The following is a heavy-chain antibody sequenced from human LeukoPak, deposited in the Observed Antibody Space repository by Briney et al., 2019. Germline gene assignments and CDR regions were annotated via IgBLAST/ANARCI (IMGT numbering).Heavy chain of an antibody. D-gene: IGHD6-19*01. Sequence: ASVKVSCKASGGTFSSYAISWVRQAPGQGLEWMGWISAYNGNTNYAQKLQGRVTMTTDTSTSTAYMELRSLRSDDTAVYYCARDGIAVAGFMPSGDYWGQGTLVTVSS. CDR3: ARDGIAVAGFMPSGDY. CDR2: ISAYNGNT. V-gene: IGHV1-18*01. J-gene: IGHJ4*02. CDR1: GGTFSSYA.